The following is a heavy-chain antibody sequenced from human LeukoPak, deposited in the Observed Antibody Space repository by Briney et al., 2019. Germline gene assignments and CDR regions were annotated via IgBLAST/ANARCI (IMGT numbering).Heavy chain of an antibody. J-gene: IGHJ4*02. CDR2: IYPGDSDT. V-gene: IGHV5-51*01. D-gene: IGHD1-26*01. Sequence: GESLKISCKGSGYSFTSYWIGWVRQMPGKGLKWMGIIYPGDSDTRYSPSFQGQVTISADKSISTAYLQWSSLKASDTAMYYCARHRKRGSYNWWYFDYWGQGTLVTVSS. CDR1: GYSFTSYW. CDR3: ARHRKRGSYNWWYFDY.